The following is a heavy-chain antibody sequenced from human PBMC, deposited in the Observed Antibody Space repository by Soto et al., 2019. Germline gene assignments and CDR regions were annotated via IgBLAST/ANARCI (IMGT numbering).Heavy chain of an antibody. CDR2: IDPSDSYT. Sequence: EVQLVQSGAEVKKPGESLRISCKGSGYSFTSYWISWVRQMPGKGLEWMGRIDPSDSYTNYSPSFQGHVTISADKSISTAYLQWSSLKASDTAMYYCAKTFNDDGDNHDAFDIWGQGTMVTVSS. V-gene: IGHV5-10-1*03. CDR3: AKTFNDDGDNHDAFDI. CDR1: GYSFTSYW. J-gene: IGHJ3*02. D-gene: IGHD4-17*01.